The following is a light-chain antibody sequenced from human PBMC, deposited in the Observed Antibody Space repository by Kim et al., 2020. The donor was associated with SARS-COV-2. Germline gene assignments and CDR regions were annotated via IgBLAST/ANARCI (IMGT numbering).Light chain of an antibody. J-gene: IGLJ2*01. CDR2: EDN. CDR3: QSYDSNNQV. Sequence: GKTVTISCTRSRGSIASQFVQWYQQRPGSSPTTVIYEDNQRPSGVPGRFSGSIDSSSNSASLTISGLKTEDEADYYCQSYDSNNQVFGGGTQLTVL. CDR1: RGSIASQF. V-gene: IGLV6-57*01.